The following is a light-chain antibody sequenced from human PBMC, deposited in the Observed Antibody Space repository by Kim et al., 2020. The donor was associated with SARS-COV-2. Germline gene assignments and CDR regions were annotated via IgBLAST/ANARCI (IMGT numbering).Light chain of an antibody. J-gene: IGKJ2*01. V-gene: IGKV1-39*01. CDR1: QSISSY. Sequence: SVGDRVTIPCRASQSISSYLNWYQQTPGKAPKLLIYASSSLQSGVPSSFSGSGSGTDFTLTISSLQPGDSATYYCQQSYSTPQMYTFGQGTQLEI. CDR3: QQSYSTPQMYT. CDR2: ASS.